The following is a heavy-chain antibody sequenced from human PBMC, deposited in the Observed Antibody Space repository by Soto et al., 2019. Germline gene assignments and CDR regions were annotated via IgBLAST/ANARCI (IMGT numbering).Heavy chain of an antibody. V-gene: IGHV3-23*01. CDR1: GFTFTNFA. Sequence: PGGSLRLSCAASGFTFTNFAMGWVRHAPGKGLEWVSVINDSGDSTYYADSVKGRFTISRDNSKDTLYLLMNSLRAEDTAIYYCAKDATRSSGWYHFDYWGQGALVTVSS. CDR2: INDSGDST. J-gene: IGHJ4*02. CDR3: AKDATRSSGWYHFDY. D-gene: IGHD6-19*01.